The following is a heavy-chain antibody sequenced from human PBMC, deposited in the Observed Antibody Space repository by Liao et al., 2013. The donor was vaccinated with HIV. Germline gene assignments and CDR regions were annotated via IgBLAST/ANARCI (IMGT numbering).Heavy chain of an antibody. J-gene: IGHJ4*02. D-gene: IGHD3-3*01. CDR2: IYTSGST. CDR1: GGSISSGSYY. CDR3: ARGTIFGPDY. Sequence: VQLQESGPGVVKPSQTLSLTCTVSGGSISSGSYYWSWIRQPAGKGLEWIGRIYTSGSTNYNPSLKSRVTMSVDTSKNQFSLKLSSVTAADTAVYYCARGTIFGPDYWGQGTLVTVSS. V-gene: IGHV4-61*02.